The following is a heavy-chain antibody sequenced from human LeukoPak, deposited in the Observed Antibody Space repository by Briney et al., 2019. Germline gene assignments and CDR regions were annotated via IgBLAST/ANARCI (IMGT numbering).Heavy chain of an antibody. Sequence: GESLQISCEGSGYSFPNYWIAWVRQMPGKGLEWMGIIFPGDSDTRYSPSFQGQVSISVDKSISTAYLQWSSLKASDTAIYYCVRHLSDTSMDYWGQGTLVTVSS. CDR2: IFPGDSDT. D-gene: IGHD5-18*01. V-gene: IGHV5-51*01. CDR1: GYSFPNYW. J-gene: IGHJ4*02. CDR3: VRHLSDTSMDY.